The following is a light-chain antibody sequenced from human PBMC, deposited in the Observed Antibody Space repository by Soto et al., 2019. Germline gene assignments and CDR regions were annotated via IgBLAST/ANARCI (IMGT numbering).Light chain of an antibody. CDR1: SSNIGNNY. CDR2: DNN. V-gene: IGLV1-51*01. J-gene: IGLJ2*01. CDR3: GTWDSSLSAGV. Sequence: QSVLTQPPSVSAAPGQKVTISCSGSSSNIGNNYVSWYQQLPGTAPKLLIYDNNKRPSGIPDRFSGSKSGTSATLGITGLQTGDVADYYCGTWDSSLSAGVFGGGTKLTVL.